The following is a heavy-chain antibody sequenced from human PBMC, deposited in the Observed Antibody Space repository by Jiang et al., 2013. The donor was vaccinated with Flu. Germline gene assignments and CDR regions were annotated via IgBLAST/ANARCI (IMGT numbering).Heavy chain of an antibody. Sequence: LLKPSETLSLTCSVSGGSISSYYWTWIRQPPGKGLEWIGHAYYSGTTDYNPSLKGRVTISVDTSKNHFSLKLSSVTAADTAVYYCARDTFVVPGALLYWGQGNLVTVSS. CDR2: AYYSGTT. D-gene: IGHD2-21*01. V-gene: IGHV4-59*01. J-gene: IGHJ4*02. CDR1: GGSISSYY. CDR3: ARDTFVVPGALLY.